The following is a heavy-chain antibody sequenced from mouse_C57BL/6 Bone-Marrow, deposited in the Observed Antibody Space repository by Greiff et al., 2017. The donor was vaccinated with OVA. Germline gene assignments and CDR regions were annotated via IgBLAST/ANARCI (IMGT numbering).Heavy chain of an antibody. J-gene: IGHJ1*03. CDR3: ARFYYGSSYCYWYFDV. Sequence: QVQLQQPGAELVKPGASVKLSCKASGYTFTSYWLQWVKQRPGQGLEWIGELDPSDSYTNYNQKFKGKATLTVDTSSSTAYMQRSSLTSEDSAVYYCARFYYGSSYCYWYFDVWGTGTTVTVSS. CDR2: LDPSDSYT. CDR1: GYTFTSYW. V-gene: IGHV1-50*01. D-gene: IGHD1-1*01.